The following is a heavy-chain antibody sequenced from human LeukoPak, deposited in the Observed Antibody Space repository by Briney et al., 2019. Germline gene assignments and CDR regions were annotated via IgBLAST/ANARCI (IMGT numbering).Heavy chain of an antibody. V-gene: IGHV4-59*01. CDR2: IYYSGST. CDR3: ARIRGWEGSRSYYYSYMDV. D-gene: IGHD1-26*01. J-gene: IGHJ6*03. Sequence: PSETLSLTCTVSGASFSRYYWSWIRQPPGKGLEWIGYIYYSGSTSYNPSLKSRVTISVDTSKNQFSLKLTSVTAADTAMYYCARIRGWEGSRSYYYSYMDVWGKGTTVTVSS. CDR1: GASFSRYY.